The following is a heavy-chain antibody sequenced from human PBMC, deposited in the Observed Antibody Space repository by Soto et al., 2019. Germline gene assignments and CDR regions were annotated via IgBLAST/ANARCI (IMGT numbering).Heavy chain of an antibody. D-gene: IGHD2-2*01. CDR1: GFTFSSYS. CDR2: ISSSSSSTI. CDR3: ARIRYCSSPSCYGIDY. V-gene: IGHV3-48*01. Sequence: GGSLRLSCAASGFTFSSYSMNWVRQAPGKGLEWVSYISSSSSSTIYYTDSVKGRFTISRDNAKNSLYLQMNSLRAEDTAVYYCARIRYCSSPSCYGIDYSGQATLVSVSS. J-gene: IGHJ4*02.